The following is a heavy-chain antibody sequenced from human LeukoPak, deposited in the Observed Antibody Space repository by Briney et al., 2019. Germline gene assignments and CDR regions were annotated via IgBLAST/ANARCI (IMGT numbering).Heavy chain of an antibody. CDR3: TRVARGV. Sequence: GGSLRLSCVASGFTFSSDDMNWVRQAPGKGLEWVGFIRSKAYGGTTEYAASVKGRFTISRDDSKSIAYLQMNSLKTEDTAVYYCTRVARGVWGQGTMVTVSS. CDR1: GFTFSSDD. CDR2: IRSKAYGGTT. J-gene: IGHJ3*01. V-gene: IGHV3-49*04.